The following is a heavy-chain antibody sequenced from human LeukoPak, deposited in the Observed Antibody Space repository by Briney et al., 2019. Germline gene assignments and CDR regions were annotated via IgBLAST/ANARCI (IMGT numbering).Heavy chain of an antibody. J-gene: IGHJ4*02. CDR3: AKVDLPRDIVVVGTFDY. D-gene: IGHD2-15*01. CDR1: GFTFSSSA. Sequence: GGSLRLSCAASGFTFSSSAMSWVRQAPGKGLEWVSNISGSGSGGSTYYADSVKGRFTISRDNSKNTLYLQMNSLRAEDTAVYYCAKVDLPRDIVVVGTFDYWGQGTLVTVSS. V-gene: IGHV3-23*01. CDR2: ISGSGSGGST.